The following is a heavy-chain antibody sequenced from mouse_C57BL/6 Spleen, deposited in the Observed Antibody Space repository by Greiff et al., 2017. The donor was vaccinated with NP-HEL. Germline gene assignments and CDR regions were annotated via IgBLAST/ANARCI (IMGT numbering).Heavy chain of an antibody. V-gene: IGHV1-81*01. CDR3: ARKDYGSSPAWFAY. J-gene: IGHJ3*01. D-gene: IGHD1-1*01. Sequence: QVHVKQSGAELARPGASVKLSCKASGYTFTSYGISWVKQRTGQGLEWIGEIYPRSGNTYYNEKFKGKATLTADKSSSTAYMELRSLTSEDSAVYFCARKDYGSSPAWFAYWGQGTLVTVSA. CDR1: GYTFTSYG. CDR2: IYPRSGNT.